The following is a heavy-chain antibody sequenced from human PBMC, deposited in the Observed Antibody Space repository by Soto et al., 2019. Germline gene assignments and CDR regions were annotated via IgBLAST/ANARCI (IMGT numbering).Heavy chain of an antibody. CDR3: TRDIGGRWAY. CDR1: GFTFSSYW. Sequence: GGSLRLCCAASGFTFSSYWMHWVRQVPGKGLLWVSRIDEYGNTIDYADSVRGRFTISRDNARNTLYLEMNSLRAEDTALYYCTRDIGGRWAYWGPGTLVTVSS. D-gene: IGHD3-16*01. CDR2: IDEYGNTI. J-gene: IGHJ4*02. V-gene: IGHV3-74*01.